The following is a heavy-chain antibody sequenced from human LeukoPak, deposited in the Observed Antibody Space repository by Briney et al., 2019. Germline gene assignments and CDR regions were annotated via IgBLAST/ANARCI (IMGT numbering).Heavy chain of an antibody. V-gene: IGHV3-7*03. J-gene: IGHJ4*02. Sequence: GGSLRLSCVASGFMFDRYWMSWVRQAPGKGLEWVANIKSDASEEKYLDSVMGRFKISRDNADDSLFLQMNSLRAEDTAVYYCARDRGYSYGFQAPPADYWGQGTLVTVSS. CDR1: GFMFDRYW. CDR2: IKSDASEE. CDR3: ARDRGYSYGFQAPPADY. D-gene: IGHD5-18*01.